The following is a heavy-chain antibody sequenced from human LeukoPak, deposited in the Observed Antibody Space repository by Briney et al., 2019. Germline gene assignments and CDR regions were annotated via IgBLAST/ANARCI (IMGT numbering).Heavy chain of an antibody. V-gene: IGHV4-39*07. J-gene: IGHJ6*02. CDR3: ARGVTTVTPYYYYYYGMDV. Sequence: SETLSLTCTVSGGSISSSSYYWGWIRQPPGKGLEWIGSIYYSGSTYYNPSLKSRVTISVDRSKNQFSLKLSSVTAADTAVYYCARGVTTVTPYYYYYYGMDVWGQGTTVTVSS. D-gene: IGHD4-17*01. CDR2: IYYSGST. CDR1: GGSISSSSYY.